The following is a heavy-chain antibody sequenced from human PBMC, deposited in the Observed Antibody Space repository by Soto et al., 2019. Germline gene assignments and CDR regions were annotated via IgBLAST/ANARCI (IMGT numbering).Heavy chain of an antibody. D-gene: IGHD3-10*01. V-gene: IGHV3-53*01. Sequence: GGSLRLSCAASGFIISNNFMTWVRQAPGKGLEWVSVIYSAGGTYYADSVKGRFTISRDNSKNTLYLQMDSLRPEDTAVYYCARASYYGAAVDYWGQGTLVTVSS. J-gene: IGHJ4*02. CDR2: IYSAGGT. CDR3: ARASYYGAAVDY. CDR1: GFIISNNF.